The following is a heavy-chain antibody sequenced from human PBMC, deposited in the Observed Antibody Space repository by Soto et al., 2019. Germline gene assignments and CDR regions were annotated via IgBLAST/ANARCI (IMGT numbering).Heavy chain of an antibody. Sequence: QVQLVESGGGVVQPGRSLRLSCAASGFSFSVSPMHWVRQAPGKGPEWVALISNDGTKKFYADSVKGRFSISRDNSKSTLYLEVDILRPEDSAVYYCARDPKTSGGQNWAFNYFDSWGQGSLVTVAS. J-gene: IGHJ4*02. V-gene: IGHV3-30-3*01. D-gene: IGHD7-27*01. CDR3: ARDPKTSGGQNWAFNYFDS. CDR1: GFSFSVSP. CDR2: ISNDGTKK.